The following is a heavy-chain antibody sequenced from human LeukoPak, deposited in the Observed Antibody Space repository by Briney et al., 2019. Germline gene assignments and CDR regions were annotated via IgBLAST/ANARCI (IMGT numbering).Heavy chain of an antibody. CDR2: ISGSGERT. Sequence: GGSLRLSCVASGFTFSSYAVSWVRQAPGKGLEWVSDISGSGERTYYADSVKGRFTISRDNPKNTLYLQMNSLRAEDTAVYYCAKGPYGSGTYYCDYWGQGTLVTVSS. V-gene: IGHV3-23*01. CDR1: GFTFSSYA. CDR3: AKGPYGSGTYYCDY. J-gene: IGHJ4*02. D-gene: IGHD3-10*01.